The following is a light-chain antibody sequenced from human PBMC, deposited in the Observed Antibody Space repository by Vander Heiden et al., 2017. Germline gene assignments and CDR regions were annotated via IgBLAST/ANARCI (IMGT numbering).Light chain of an antibody. Sequence: QAVLPQPSSLSASPGASASLTCTLRRYINVGTYRIYWYQQKPGSPPQYLLRYNSDADKQQGSGVPSRFSGSKDASANAGILLISGLQSEDEADYYCLIWHTSAWVFGGGTKLTVL. V-gene: IGLV5-45*03. J-gene: IGLJ3*02. CDR3: LIWHTSAWV. CDR1: RYINVGTYR. CDR2: YNSDADK.